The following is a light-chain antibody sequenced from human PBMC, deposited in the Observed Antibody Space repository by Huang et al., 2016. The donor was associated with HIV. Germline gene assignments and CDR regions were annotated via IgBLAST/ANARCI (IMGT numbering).Light chain of an antibody. CDR1: QYIGKY. Sequence: DIQMTQSPSSLSASIGDRVTITCQASQYIGKYLNWYLQQSGQAPKLLIFDASKLQTGVSSRFSGSGSGTEFTYTINTRQPEDIATYYCQHYDSRPPWTFGQGTRVQI. V-gene: IGKV1-33*01. J-gene: IGKJ1*01. CDR2: DAS. CDR3: QHYDSRPPWT.